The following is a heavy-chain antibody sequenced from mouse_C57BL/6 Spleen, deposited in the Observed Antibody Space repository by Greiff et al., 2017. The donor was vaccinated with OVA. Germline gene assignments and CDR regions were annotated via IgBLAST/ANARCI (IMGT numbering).Heavy chain of an antibody. J-gene: IGHJ2*01. Sequence: EVQLKESGPVLVKPGASVKMSCKASGYTFTDYYMNWVKQSHGKSLEWIGVINPYNGGTSYNQKFKGKATLTVDKSSSTAYMELNSLTSEDSAVYYCARSPPTVVEGVDYWGQGTTLTVSS. D-gene: IGHD1-1*01. CDR2: INPYNGGT. CDR3: ARSPPTVVEGVDY. V-gene: IGHV1-19*01. CDR1: GYTFTDYY.